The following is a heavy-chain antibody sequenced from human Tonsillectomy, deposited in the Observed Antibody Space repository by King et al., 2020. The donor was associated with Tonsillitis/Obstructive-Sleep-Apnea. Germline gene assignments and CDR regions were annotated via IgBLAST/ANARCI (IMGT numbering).Heavy chain of an antibody. CDR2: ISHEGSDK. CDR1: GFLFSSYA. V-gene: IGHV3-30*04. Sequence: VQLVESGGGVVQPGRSLRLSCAASGFLFSSYAIHWVRQVPGKGLEWVAFISHEGSDKYYADSVKGRFTISRDNSKNTLYLQMNSLRAEDTAFYYCATDRAPYDILTGPDSWGQGTLVTVSS. J-gene: IGHJ4*02. CDR3: ATDRAPYDILTGPDS. D-gene: IGHD3-9*01.